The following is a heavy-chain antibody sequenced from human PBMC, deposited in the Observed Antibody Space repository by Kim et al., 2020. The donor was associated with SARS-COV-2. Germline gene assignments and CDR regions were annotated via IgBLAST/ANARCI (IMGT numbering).Heavy chain of an antibody. CDR2: INPKSGGT. CDR1: EYTFTGYY. CDR3: AKGRTVTTWRPDDGFDI. V-gene: IGHV1-2*02. Sequence: ASVKVSCKTSEYTFTGYYLHWVRQAPGQGLEWMGWINPKSGGTNYAQKFQGRVTLTRDTSISTAYMELTSLRSDDTAVYYCAKGRTVTTWRPDDGFDIWG. J-gene: IGHJ3*02. D-gene: IGHD4-17*01.